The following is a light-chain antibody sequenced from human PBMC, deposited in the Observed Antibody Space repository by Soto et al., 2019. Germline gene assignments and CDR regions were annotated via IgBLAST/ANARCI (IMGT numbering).Light chain of an antibody. Sequence: EVVLTQAPVTLPVSRGEIATLSCRASQSVGTFLAWYQQKPCQAPRLIIYDTSNRATGIPARFSGTGSGTDFALTISSVQPEDFAVYFCQHSTKGPRTFGQGTKLDIK. J-gene: IGKJ2*01. V-gene: IGKV3-11*01. CDR1: QSVGTF. CDR2: DTS. CDR3: QHSTKGPRT.